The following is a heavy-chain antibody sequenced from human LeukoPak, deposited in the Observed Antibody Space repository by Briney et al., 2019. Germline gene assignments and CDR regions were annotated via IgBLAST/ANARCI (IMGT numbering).Heavy chain of an antibody. D-gene: IGHD3-22*01. CDR3: ARAQGSFEYYDSSGYYIR. CDR2: IKQDGSEK. CDR1: GFTFSSYW. J-gene: IGHJ4*02. Sequence: GGSLRLSCAASGFTFSSYWMSWVRQAPGKGLEWVANIKQDGSEKYYVDSVKGRFTISRDNAKNSLYLQMNSLRAEDTAVYYCARAQGSFEYYDSSGYYIRWGQGTLVTVSS. V-gene: IGHV3-7*01.